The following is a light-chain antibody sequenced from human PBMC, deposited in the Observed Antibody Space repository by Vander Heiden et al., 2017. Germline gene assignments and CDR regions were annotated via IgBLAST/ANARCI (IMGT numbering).Light chain of an antibody. Sequence: EIVMTQSPATLSVSPGETATPSCRASQSVSSNLAWYQQKLGQAPRLLIYGASTRATDIPARFSGSGSGTDFTLTISSLQSEDFAVYYCQQYNRWPPLTFGGGTKVEIK. V-gene: IGKV3-15*01. J-gene: IGKJ4*01. CDR1: QSVSSN. CDR2: GAS. CDR3: QQYNRWPPLT.